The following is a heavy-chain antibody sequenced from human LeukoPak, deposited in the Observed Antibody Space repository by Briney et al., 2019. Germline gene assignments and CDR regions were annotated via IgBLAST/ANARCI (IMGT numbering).Heavy chain of an antibody. J-gene: IGHJ2*01. CDR1: GGSFSGYY. CDR3: ASGMEEHCGGDCFNWYFDL. CDR2: INHSGST. V-gene: IGHV4-34*01. D-gene: IGHD2-21*02. Sequence: PSETLSLTCAVYGGSFSGYYWSWIRQPPGKGLEWIGEINHSGSTNYNPSLKSRVTISVDTSKNQFSLKLSSVTAADTAVYYCASGMEEHCGGDCFNWYFDLWGRGTLVTVSS.